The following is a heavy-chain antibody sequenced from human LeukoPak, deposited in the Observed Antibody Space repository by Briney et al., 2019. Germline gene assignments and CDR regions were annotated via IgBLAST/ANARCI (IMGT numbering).Heavy chain of an antibody. CDR3: ARPMVRGVITAFDI. D-gene: IGHD3-10*01. J-gene: IGHJ3*02. CDR2: INPNSGGT. Sequence: WINPNSGGTNYAQKFQGRVTMTRDTSISTAYMELSRLRSDDTAVYYCARPMVRGVITAFDIWGQGTMVTVSS. V-gene: IGHV1-2*02.